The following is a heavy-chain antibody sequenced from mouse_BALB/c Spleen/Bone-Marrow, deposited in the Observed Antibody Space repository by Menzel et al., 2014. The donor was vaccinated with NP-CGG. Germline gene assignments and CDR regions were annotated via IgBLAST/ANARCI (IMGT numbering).Heavy chain of an antibody. CDR3: TKLLRLRKYFDV. V-gene: IGHV5-6-4*01. D-gene: IGHD1-2*01. J-gene: IGHJ1*01. Sequence: EVKVEESGGGLVKPGGSLKLSCATSGFTLSRYNMSWVRQTPEKRLEWVATISSGGSYTYYLDSVKGRFTISRDNAENTLYLQMSSLKSEDTAMYYCTKLLRLRKYFDVWGAGTTVTVSS. CDR2: ISSGGSYT. CDR1: GFTLSRYN.